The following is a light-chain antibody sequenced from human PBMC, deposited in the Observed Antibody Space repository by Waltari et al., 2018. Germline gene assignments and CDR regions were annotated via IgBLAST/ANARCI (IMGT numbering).Light chain of an antibody. V-gene: IGKV3-15*01. CDR3: MQGKDLPLT. J-gene: IGKJ4*01. CDR1: QSVNYY. CDR2: GAS. Sequence: EVVLTQSPATLSVSPGERATLSCRASQSVNYYLAWYQQKDGQAPRLLIYGASTRATGIPARFSGSGSGTEFTLKISRVEADDVGVYFCMQGKDLPLTFGGGTKVDI.